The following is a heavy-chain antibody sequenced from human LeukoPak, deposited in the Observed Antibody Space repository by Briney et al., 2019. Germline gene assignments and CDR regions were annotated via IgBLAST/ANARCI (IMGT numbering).Heavy chain of an antibody. V-gene: IGHV4-39*01. CDR2: IYYSGST. Sequence: PSETLSLTCTVSGGSISTRSHYWGWIRQPPGRGLEWIGVIYYSGSTYYNPSLKGRVTISVDTSKNQFSLKLSSVTAADTAVYYCARAFRARYFDLWGRGTLVTVSS. J-gene: IGHJ2*01. D-gene: IGHD2/OR15-2a*01. CDR3: ARAFRARYFDL. CDR1: GGSISTRSHY.